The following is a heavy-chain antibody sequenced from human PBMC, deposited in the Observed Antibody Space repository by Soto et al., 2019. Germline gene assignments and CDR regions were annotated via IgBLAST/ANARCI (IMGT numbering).Heavy chain of an antibody. V-gene: IGHV4-31*03. Sequence: PSETLSLTCTVSGGSISIGGYYWSCIRQHPGKGLEWIGYIYYSGSTYYNPSLKSRVTISVDTSKNQFSLKLSSVTAADTAVYYCARDRGGYPGPFDYWGQGTLVTAPQ. J-gene: IGHJ4*02. D-gene: IGHD3-10*01. CDR2: IYYSGST. CDR3: ARDRGGYPGPFDY. CDR1: GGSISIGGYY.